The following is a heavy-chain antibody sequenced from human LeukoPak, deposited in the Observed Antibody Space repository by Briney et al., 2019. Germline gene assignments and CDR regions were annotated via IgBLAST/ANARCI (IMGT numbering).Heavy chain of an antibody. Sequence: GGSLRLSCAASGFSVSSKYMSWVRQAPGKGLEWVSVLYTGGNTYYADFVKGRFTISRDNSNNMVHLQMSSLTAEDTALYYCAGGQMFTSGGFDNWGQGALVTVSS. CDR1: GFSVSSKY. CDR2: LYTGGNT. J-gene: IGHJ4*02. CDR3: AGGQMFTSGGFDN. D-gene: IGHD6-19*01. V-gene: IGHV3-53*01.